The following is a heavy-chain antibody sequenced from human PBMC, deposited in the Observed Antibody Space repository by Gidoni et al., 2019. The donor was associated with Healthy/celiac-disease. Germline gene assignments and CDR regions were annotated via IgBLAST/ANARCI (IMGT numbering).Heavy chain of an antibody. J-gene: IGHJ4*02. Sequence: QVQLVQSGAEVKKPGASVKVSCKASGYTFTSYAMHWVRQAPGQRLEWMGWINAGNGNTKYSQKFQGRVTITRDTSASTAYMELSSLRSEDTAVYYCARGSRIAAAGLFDYWGQGTLVTVSS. CDR2: INAGNGNT. D-gene: IGHD6-13*01. CDR3: ARGSRIAAAGLFDY. V-gene: IGHV1-3*01. CDR1: GYTFTSYA.